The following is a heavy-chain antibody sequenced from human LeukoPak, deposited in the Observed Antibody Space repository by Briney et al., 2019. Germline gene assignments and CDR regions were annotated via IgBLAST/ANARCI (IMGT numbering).Heavy chain of an antibody. D-gene: IGHD3-3*01. CDR1: GYTFTSYG. CDR2: ISAYNGNT. Sequence: ASVKVSCKASGYTFTSYGISWVRQAPGQGLEWMGWISAYNGNTNYAQKLQGRVTMTTDTSTSTAYMELRSLRSDDTAVYYCARDVGITIFGVEDYYYMDVWGKGTTVTVSS. V-gene: IGHV1-18*01. J-gene: IGHJ6*03. CDR3: ARDVGITIFGVEDYYYMDV.